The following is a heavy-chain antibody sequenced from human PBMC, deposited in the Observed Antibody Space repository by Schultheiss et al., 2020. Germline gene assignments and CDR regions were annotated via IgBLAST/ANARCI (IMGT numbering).Heavy chain of an antibody. CDR1: GFTFSSYG. J-gene: IGHJ4*02. Sequence: GGSLRLSCAASGFTFSSYGMHWVRQAPGKGLEWVAVISYDGSNKYYADSVKGRFTISRDNSRNTVFLQMNSLRTEDTAVYYCVKEGYDSSGYRFDYWGQGTLVTVSS. CDR3: VKEGYDSSGYRFDY. V-gene: IGHV3-30*18. CDR2: ISYDGSNK. D-gene: IGHD3-22*01.